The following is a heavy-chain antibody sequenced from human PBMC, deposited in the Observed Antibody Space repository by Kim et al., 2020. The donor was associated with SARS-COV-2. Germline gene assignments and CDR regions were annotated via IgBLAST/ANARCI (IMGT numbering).Heavy chain of an antibody. V-gene: IGHV4-34*01. CDR2: INHSGST. CDR3: ARGAYYCSSTSCYRVAARRFGYYFDY. CDR1: GGSFSGYY. J-gene: IGHJ4*02. D-gene: IGHD2-2*01. Sequence: SETLSLTCAAYGGSFSGYYWSWIRQPPGKGLEWIGEINHSGSTNYNPSLKSRVTISVDTSKNQFSLKLSSVTAADTAVYYCARGAYYCSSTSCYRVAARRFGYYFDYWGQGTLVTVSS.